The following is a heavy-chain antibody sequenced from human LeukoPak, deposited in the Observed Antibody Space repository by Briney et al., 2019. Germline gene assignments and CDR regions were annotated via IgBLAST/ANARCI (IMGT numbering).Heavy chain of an antibody. D-gene: IGHD3-10*01. CDR2: ITNSGSDI. V-gene: IGHV3-11*01. Sequence: GGSLRLSCVVSGFTFSDFHMSWLRQAPGKGLEWISYITNSGSDIEYADSVKGRFTISWDNAKKSLYLEMNTLRAEDTAIYYCARGGWFGEYRYYYYYGMDVWGQGTTVTVSS. J-gene: IGHJ6*02. CDR1: GFTFSDFH. CDR3: ARGGWFGEYRYYYYYGMDV.